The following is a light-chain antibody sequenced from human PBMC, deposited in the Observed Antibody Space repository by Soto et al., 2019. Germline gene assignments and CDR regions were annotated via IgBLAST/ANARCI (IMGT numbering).Light chain of an antibody. Sequence: EIVLAQSPGTLSLSPGERATLSCRPSQSVSNNYLAWYQQKPGQAPRLLIYGASNRATGIPDRFSGSGSGTDFALTISRLEPEDDAVYYCQRYGSSPPITFGQGTRLEIK. CDR3: QRYGSSPPIT. V-gene: IGKV3-20*01. CDR1: QSVSNNY. CDR2: GAS. J-gene: IGKJ5*01.